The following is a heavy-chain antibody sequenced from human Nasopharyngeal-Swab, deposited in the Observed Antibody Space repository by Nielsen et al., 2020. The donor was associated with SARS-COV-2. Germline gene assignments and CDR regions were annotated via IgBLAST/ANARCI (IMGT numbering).Heavy chain of an antibody. CDR1: GFTFGSDS. CDR2: ISSSSSTT. Sequence: GGSLRLSCAASGFTFGSDSMNWVRQAPGKGLEWVSYISSSSSTTYYADSVKGRFTISRDNAKNSLYLQMNSLRNEDTAVYYCARLSGWYLSLAFDYWGQGTLVTVSS. D-gene: IGHD6-19*01. J-gene: IGHJ4*02. V-gene: IGHV3-48*02. CDR3: ARLSGWYLSLAFDY.